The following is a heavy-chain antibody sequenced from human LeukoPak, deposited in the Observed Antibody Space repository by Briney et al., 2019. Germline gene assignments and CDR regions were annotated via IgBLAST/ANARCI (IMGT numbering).Heavy chain of an antibody. J-gene: IGHJ3*02. CDR3: ARPLEPAVSDDAFDI. CDR2: ISSSSYI. V-gene: IGHV3-21*01. Sequence: GGSLRLSCAASGFTFSSYSMNWVRQAPGKGLEWVSSISSSSYIYYADSVKGRFTISRDNAKNSLYLQMNSLRAADTAVYYCARPLEPAVSDDAFDIWGQGTMVTVSS. CDR1: GFTFSSYS. D-gene: IGHD1-14*01.